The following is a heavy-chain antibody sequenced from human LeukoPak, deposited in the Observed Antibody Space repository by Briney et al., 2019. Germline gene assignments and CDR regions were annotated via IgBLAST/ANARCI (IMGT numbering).Heavy chain of an antibody. D-gene: IGHD6-19*01. Sequence: SQTLSLTCAISGDSASSNSAAWNWIRQSPSRGLEWLGRTYYRSKWYNDYAVSVKSRITINPDTSKNQFSLQLNSVTPEDTAVYYCARGQAVAGGLGWFDPWGQGTLVTVSS. CDR1: GDSASSNSAA. V-gene: IGHV6-1*01. J-gene: IGHJ5*02. CDR3: ARGQAVAGGLGWFDP. CDR2: TYYRSKWYN.